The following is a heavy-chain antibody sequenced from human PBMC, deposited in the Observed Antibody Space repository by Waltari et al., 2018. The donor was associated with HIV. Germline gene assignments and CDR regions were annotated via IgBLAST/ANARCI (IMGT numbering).Heavy chain of an antibody. CDR2: IKYSGNT. V-gene: IGHV4-39*01. Sequence: QLQLQESGPGLVRPSETLSLTCTVSGGFISGSPYYWGWIRLTPERGLEWIGSIKYSGNTFYKSSLKSRATMSIDTSKNQFSLRLNSLTAADTAVYYCMRRDDCISGHCPFDYWGQGILVTVSS. CDR3: MRRDDCISGHCPFDY. CDR1: GGFISGSPYY. J-gene: IGHJ4*02. D-gene: IGHD2-15*01.